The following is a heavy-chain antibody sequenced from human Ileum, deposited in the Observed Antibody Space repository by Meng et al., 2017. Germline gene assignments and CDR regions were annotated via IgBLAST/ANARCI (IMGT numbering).Heavy chain of an antibody. V-gene: IGHV1-18*01. Sequence: QVQLVQSGAEVKKPGASVKVSCKASGYIFTRYGIGWVQQAPGQGLEWMGWISAYSGTTKYAQKLQGRVTMTTDTSTSTAYMELRNLRSDDTAVYYCARDTVGTTLGDYWGQGTLVTVSS. CDR1: GYIFTRYG. CDR3: ARDTVGTTLGDY. CDR2: ISAYSGTT. J-gene: IGHJ4*02. D-gene: IGHD4-23*01.